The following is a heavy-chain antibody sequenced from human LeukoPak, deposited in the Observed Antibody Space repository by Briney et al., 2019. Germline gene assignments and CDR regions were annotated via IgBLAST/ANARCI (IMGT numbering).Heavy chain of an antibody. D-gene: IGHD6-19*01. J-gene: IGHJ6*02. CDR2: ISYDGSNE. V-gene: IGHV3-30*18. Sequence: GRSLRLSCAASGFSFSNYVMHWVRQAPGRGLERVAVISYDGSNEYYADSVKGRVTVSRDNSKNTLFLQMNSLRPEDTAVYYCAKDASGWYPNYYGLDVWGQGTTVTVSS. CDR1: GFSFSNYV. CDR3: AKDASGWYPNYYGLDV.